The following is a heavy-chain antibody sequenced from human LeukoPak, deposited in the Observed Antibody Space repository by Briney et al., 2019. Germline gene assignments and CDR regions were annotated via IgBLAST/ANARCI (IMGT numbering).Heavy chain of an antibody. CDR1: GFTFSSYD. V-gene: IGHV3-13*01. D-gene: IGHD4-17*01. CDR3: AREGGSGDYDY. J-gene: IGHJ4*02. Sequence: GGSLRLSCAASGFTFSSYDINWVRQATGKGLEWVSAIGTAGDTYYPGSVKGRFTISRENAKNSLYLQMNSLRAGDTAVYYCAREGGSGDYDYWGQGTLVTVSS. CDR2: IGTAGDT.